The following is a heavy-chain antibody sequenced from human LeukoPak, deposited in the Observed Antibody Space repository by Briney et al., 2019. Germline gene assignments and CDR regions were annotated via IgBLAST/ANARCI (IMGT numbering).Heavy chain of an antibody. D-gene: IGHD2-21*02. J-gene: IGHJ3*02. Sequence: PSETLSLTCTVSGVSISSSSYHWPWIRQPPGKGLEWIGSIYYSQSTYYNPYLKSRLTISVDTSKKQFCLQLSSVTAADTDVYYCARRVVVVTYHDAFDIWGQGTMVTVSS. CDR1: GVSISSSSYH. CDR2: IYYSQST. V-gene: IGHV4-39*01. CDR3: ARRVVVVTYHDAFDI.